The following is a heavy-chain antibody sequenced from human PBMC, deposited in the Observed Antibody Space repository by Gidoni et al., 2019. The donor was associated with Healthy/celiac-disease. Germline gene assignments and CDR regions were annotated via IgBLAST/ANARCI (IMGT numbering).Heavy chain of an antibody. CDR2: IYYSGST. D-gene: IGHD1-7*01. CDR1: GGSISSSSYY. V-gene: IGHV4-39*01. Sequence: QLQLQQSGPGLVKPSATLSLTCTVSGGSISSSSYYWGWFRQPPGKGLEWIGSIYYSGSTYYNPALKSRVTISVDTSKNQFSLKLSSVTAADTAVYYCARRVTGTSGWFDPWGQGTLVTVSS. J-gene: IGHJ5*02. CDR3: ARRVTGTSGWFDP.